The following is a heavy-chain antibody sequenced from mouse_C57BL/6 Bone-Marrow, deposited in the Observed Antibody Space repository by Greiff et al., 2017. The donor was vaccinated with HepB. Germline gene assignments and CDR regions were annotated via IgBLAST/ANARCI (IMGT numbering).Heavy chain of an antibody. CDR1: GFTFSDYY. D-gene: IGHD1-1*01. J-gene: IGHJ3*01. Sequence: EVKVVESGGGLVQPGGSLKLSCAASGFTFSDYYMYWVRQTPEKRLEWVAYISNGGGSTYYPDTVKGRFTISRDNAKNTLYLQMRRLKSEDTAMYYCARQGDYYGSSYVNWFAYWGQGTLVTVSA. CDR2: ISNGGGST. CDR3: ARQGDYYGSSYVNWFAY. V-gene: IGHV5-12*01.